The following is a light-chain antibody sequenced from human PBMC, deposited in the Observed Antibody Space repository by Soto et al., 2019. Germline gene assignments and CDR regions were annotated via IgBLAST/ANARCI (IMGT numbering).Light chain of an antibody. J-gene: IGLJ1*01. CDR2: QDS. Sequence: SYELTQPPSVSVSPGQTASITCSGDKLGDKYACWYQQKPGQCPVLVIYQDSKRPSGIPERFSGSNSGTTATLTISGTQAMDEADDYCQAWDSSTGVFGTGTKLTVL. CDR3: QAWDSSTGV. V-gene: IGLV3-1*01. CDR1: KLGDKY.